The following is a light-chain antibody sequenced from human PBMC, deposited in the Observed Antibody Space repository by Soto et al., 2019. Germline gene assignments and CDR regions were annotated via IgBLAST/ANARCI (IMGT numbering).Light chain of an antibody. Sequence: QSVLTQPASVSGSPGQSITISCTGTSSDVGGYNYVYWYQQHPGKAPKLMIYDVSNRPSGVSNRFSGSKSGNTASLTISGLQAEDEADYYCSSYTSSSTLPVVFGGGTKVTVL. V-gene: IGLV2-14*01. J-gene: IGLJ2*01. CDR3: SSYTSSSTLPVV. CDR2: DVS. CDR1: SSDVGGYNY.